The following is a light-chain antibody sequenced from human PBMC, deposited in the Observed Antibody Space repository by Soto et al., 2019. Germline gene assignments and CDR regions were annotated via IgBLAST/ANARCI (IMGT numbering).Light chain of an antibody. J-gene: IGKJ5*01. CDR1: QGIGNN. CDR3: QNYNGAPVT. CDR2: AAS. V-gene: IGKV1-27*01. Sequence: IQMTQSPSSLSASVGDRVTITCRASQGIGNNLGWYEQKPGKVPQLLLYAASTLQSGVPSRFSGSGSGTHFTLTISSLQPEDVATYYCQNYNGAPVTFGQGTRLEIK.